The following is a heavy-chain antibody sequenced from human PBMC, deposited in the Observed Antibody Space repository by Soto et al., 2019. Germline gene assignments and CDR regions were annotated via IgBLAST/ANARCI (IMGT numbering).Heavy chain of an antibody. CDR1: GGSISSGGYS. CDR3: ASRRDGYNYYGY. CDR2: IYHSGST. Sequence: QLQLQESGSGLVKPSQTLSLTCAVSGGSISSGGYSWSWIRQPPGKGLEWIGYIYHSGSTYYNPSLKSRVTMSVDRSKNQFSLTLRSVTAADTAVYYCASRRDGYNYYGYWGQGTLATVSS. D-gene: IGHD5-12*01. J-gene: IGHJ4*02. V-gene: IGHV4-30-2*01.